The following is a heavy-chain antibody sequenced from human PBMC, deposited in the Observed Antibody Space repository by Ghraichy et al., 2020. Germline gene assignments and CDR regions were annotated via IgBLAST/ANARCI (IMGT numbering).Heavy chain of an antibody. V-gene: IGHV4-34*01. CDR2: INHSGST. CDR1: GGSFSGYY. D-gene: IGHD3-16*01. CDR3: ARGRLRWPGTGYFDY. J-gene: IGHJ4*02. Sequence: SQTLSLTCAVYGGSFSGYYWSWIRQPPGKGLEWIGEINHSGSTNYNPSLKSRVTISVDTSKNQFSLKLSSVTAADTAVYYCARGRLRWPGTGYFDYWGQGTLVTVSS.